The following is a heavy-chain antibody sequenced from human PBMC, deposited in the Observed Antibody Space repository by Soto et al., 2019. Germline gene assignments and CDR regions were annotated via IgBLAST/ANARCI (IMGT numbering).Heavy chain of an antibody. V-gene: IGHV3-30*18. CDR2: ISYDGSNK. J-gene: IGHJ4*02. CDR3: AKDRRGWEDY. D-gene: IGHD1-26*01. CDR1: GFTFSSYG. Sequence: QVQLVESGGGVVQPGRSLRLSCAASGFTFSSYGMHWVRQAPGKGLEWVAVISYDGSNKYYADSVKGRFTISRDNSKNTLYLQMNSLIAEDTAVYYCAKDRRGWEDYWGQGTLVTVSS.